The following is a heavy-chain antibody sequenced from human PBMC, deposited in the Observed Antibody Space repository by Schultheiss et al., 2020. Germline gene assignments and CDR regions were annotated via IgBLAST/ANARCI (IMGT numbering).Heavy chain of an antibody. Sequence: SVKVSCKASGFTFTSSAMQWVRQARGQRLEWIGWIVVGSGNTNYAQKFQERVTITRDMSTSTAYMELSSLRSEDTAVYYCARRRVFVSITTRRGSAFDSWGQGTLVTGSS. CDR2: IVVGSGNT. J-gene: IGHJ4*02. V-gene: IGHV1-58*02. D-gene: IGHD6-6*01. CDR1: GFTFTSSA. CDR3: ARRRVFVSITTRRGSAFDS.